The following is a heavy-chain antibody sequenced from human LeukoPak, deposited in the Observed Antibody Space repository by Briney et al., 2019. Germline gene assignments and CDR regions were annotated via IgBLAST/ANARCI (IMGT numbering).Heavy chain of an antibody. CDR2: ISAYNGNT. V-gene: IGHV1-18*01. Sequence: ASVKVSCKASGYTFTSYGISWVRQAPGQGLEWMGWISAYNGNTNYAQKLQGRVTMTTDTSTSTAYMELRSLRSDDTAVYYCARVGYCSGGSCYYYYMDVWGKGTTVTVSS. J-gene: IGHJ6*03. D-gene: IGHD2-15*01. CDR3: ARVGYCSGGSCYYYYMDV. CDR1: GYTFTSYG.